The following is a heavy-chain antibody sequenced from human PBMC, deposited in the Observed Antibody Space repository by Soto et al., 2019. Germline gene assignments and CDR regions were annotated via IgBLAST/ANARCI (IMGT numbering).Heavy chain of an antibody. Sequence: QEQLVQSAAEEKKPGSSVKVSCKAPGGTFLNYSFSWMIQAPGQCLEWLGGIVPMSGGPNFAQKFYDRLTITADNATGTITMHLSRLTSASTAVYYWARVVISLSPADKGGVYQVQGLDVCGQGTTVTVS. CDR1: GGTFLNYS. J-gene: IGHJ6*02. V-gene: IGHV1-69*06. CDR2: IVPMSGGP. D-gene: IGHD2-2*01. CDR3: ARVVISLSPADKGGVYQVQGLDV.